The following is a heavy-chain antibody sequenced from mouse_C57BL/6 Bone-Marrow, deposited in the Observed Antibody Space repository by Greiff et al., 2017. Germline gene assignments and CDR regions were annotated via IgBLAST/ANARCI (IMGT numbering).Heavy chain of an antibody. D-gene: IGHD2-5*01. CDR1: GYTFTDHI. Sequence: VQLQQSGAELASPGASVTLSCKASGYTFTDHIMTWVNKRPGQGLEWIGRIYPVSGETNYNQNVMGKATFSVDRSPSTVYMVLNSLTSEDPAVCYCGRGSNYDYYAMDYWGQGTSVTVSS. CDR2: IYPVSGET. CDR3: GRGSNYDYYAMDY. J-gene: IGHJ4*01. V-gene: IGHV1-11*01.